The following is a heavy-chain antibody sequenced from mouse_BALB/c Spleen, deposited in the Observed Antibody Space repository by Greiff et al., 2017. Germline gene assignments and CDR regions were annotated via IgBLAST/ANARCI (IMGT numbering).Heavy chain of an antibody. Sequence: QVQLQQSGAELARPGASVKLSCKASGYTFTSYWMQWVKQRPGQGLEWIGAIYPGDGDTRYTQKFKGKATLTADKSSSTAYMQLSSLASEDSAVYYCARSGVLEGVDYWGQGTSVTVSS. CDR2: IYPGDGDT. V-gene: IGHV1-87*01. CDR1: GYTFTSYW. D-gene: IGHD3-1*01. CDR3: ARSGVLEGVDY. J-gene: IGHJ4*01.